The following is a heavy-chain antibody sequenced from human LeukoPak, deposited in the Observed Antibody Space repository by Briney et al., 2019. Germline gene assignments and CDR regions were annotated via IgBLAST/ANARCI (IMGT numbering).Heavy chain of an antibody. V-gene: IGHV4-30-4*08. J-gene: IGHJ4*02. D-gene: IGHD3-9*01. CDR3: ARTPIYDILTGPDY. CDR2: IYYSGST. CDR1: GGSISSGDYY. Sequence: SETLSLTCTVSGGSISSGDYYWSWIRQPPGMGRKGLGYIYYSGSTYDNPSMDRRVTISVNTSKNPFSLKLSSVTAADTAVYYCARTPIYDILTGPDYWGQGTLVTVSS.